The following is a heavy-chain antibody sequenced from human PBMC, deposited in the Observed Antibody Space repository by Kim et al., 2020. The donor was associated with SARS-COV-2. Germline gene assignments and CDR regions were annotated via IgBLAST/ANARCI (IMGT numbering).Heavy chain of an antibody. V-gene: IGHV4-34*01. CDR1: GGSFSGYY. CDR2: INHSGST. J-gene: IGHJ2*01. Sequence: SETLSLTCAVYGGSFSGYYWSWIRQPPGKGLEWIGEINHSGSTNYNPSLKSRVTISVDTSKNQFSLKLSSVTAADTAVYYCARSRLLGIKNWYFDLWGRGTLVTVSS. D-gene: IGHD7-27*01. CDR3: ARSRLLGIKNWYFDL.